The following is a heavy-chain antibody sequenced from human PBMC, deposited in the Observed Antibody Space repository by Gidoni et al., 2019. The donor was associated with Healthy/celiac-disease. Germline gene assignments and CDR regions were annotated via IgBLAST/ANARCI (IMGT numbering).Heavy chain of an antibody. V-gene: IGHV4-30-2*01. D-gene: IGHD4-17*01. CDR1: GGSISSGGYS. CDR3: ARSYGDYAGVFDY. Sequence: QLQLQESGSGLVKPSQTLSLTCAVSGGSISSGGYSWRWIRQPPGKGLEWIGYIYHSGSTYYNPSLKSRVTISVDRSKNQFSLKLSSVTAADTAVYYCARSYGDYAGVFDYWGQGTLVTVSS. CDR2: IYHSGST. J-gene: IGHJ4*02.